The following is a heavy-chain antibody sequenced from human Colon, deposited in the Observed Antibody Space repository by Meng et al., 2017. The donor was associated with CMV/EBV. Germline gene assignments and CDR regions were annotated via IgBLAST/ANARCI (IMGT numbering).Heavy chain of an antibody. CDR3: ARGLYGSGRHQIDY. D-gene: IGHD3-10*01. V-gene: IGHV4-34*01. Sequence: VQRQQWGAGLLKPSETLSLTCAVYGGSFSGYYWSWIRQPPGKGLEWIGEINHSGSTNYNPSLKSRVTISVDTSKNQFSLKLSSVTAADTAVYYCARGLYGSGRHQIDYWGQGTLVTVSS. CDR1: GGSFSGYY. CDR2: INHSGST. J-gene: IGHJ4*02.